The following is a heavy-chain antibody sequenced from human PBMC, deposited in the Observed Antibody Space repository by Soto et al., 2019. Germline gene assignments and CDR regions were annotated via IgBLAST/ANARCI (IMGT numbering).Heavy chain of an antibody. Sequence: ASVKVSCKASGYTFTSYGISWVRQAPGQGLEWMGIINPSGGSTSYAQKFQGRVTMTRDTSTSTVYMELSSLRSEDTAVYYCARGDDLGYCTNGVCYGLDYWGQGTLVTVSS. CDR1: GYTFTSYG. V-gene: IGHV1-46*01. J-gene: IGHJ4*02. CDR2: INPSGGST. D-gene: IGHD2-8*01. CDR3: ARGDDLGYCTNGVCYGLDY.